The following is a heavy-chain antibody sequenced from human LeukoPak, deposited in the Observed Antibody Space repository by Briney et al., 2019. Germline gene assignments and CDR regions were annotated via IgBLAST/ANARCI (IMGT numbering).Heavy chain of an antibody. CDR3: ARHVAYNYYFYYMDV. CDR2: IDYSGST. Sequence: PSETLSLTCTVSGYSISSGYYWGWIRQPPGKGLQWIGSIDYSGSTYYKPSLGSRVTISVDTSKNQFSLRVNSVTAADTAVYYCARHVAYNYYFYYMDVWGTGTTVTISS. CDR1: GYSISSGYY. V-gene: IGHV4-38-2*02. D-gene: IGHD3-16*01. J-gene: IGHJ6*03.